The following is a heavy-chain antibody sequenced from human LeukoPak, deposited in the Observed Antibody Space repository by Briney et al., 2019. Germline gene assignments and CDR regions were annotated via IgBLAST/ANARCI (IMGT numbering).Heavy chain of an antibody. D-gene: IGHD4-23*01. CDR2: ISSSSSTI. Sequence: PGGSLRLSCAASGFTFSSYSMNWVRQAPGKGLEWVSYISSSSSTIYYADSVKGRFTISRDNVKNSLYLQMNSLRAEDTAVYYCARERGVNAFDIWGQGTMVTVSS. V-gene: IGHV3-48*04. J-gene: IGHJ3*02. CDR1: GFTFSSYS. CDR3: ARERGVNAFDI.